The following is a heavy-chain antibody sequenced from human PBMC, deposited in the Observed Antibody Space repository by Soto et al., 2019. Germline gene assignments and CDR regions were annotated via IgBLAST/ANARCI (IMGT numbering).Heavy chain of an antibody. D-gene: IGHD3-22*01. J-gene: IGHJ4*02. Sequence: SETLSLTCAVYGGSFSGYYWSWIRQPPGKGLEWIGEINHSGSTNYNPSHKSRVTISVHTSKNQFSRKLSSVTAADTAVYYCARGSHYYDSIGYFYWGQGTLVTVSS. V-gene: IGHV4-34*01. CDR2: INHSGST. CDR3: ARGSHYYDSIGYFY. CDR1: GGSFSGYY.